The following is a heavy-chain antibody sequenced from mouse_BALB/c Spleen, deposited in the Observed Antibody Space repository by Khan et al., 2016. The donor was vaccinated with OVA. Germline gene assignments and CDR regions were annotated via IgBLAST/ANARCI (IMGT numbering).Heavy chain of an antibody. J-gene: IGHJ3*01. D-gene: IGHD1-1*01. CDR3: TRLAYYYDSEGFAY. V-gene: IGHV5-6*01. CDR2: VSTGGTYN. Sequence: EVQRVESGGDLVKPGGSLKLSCVASGFTFSTYGMSWVRQAPDKRLEWVATVSTGGTYNYYPDSVTGRFNISRDHAKNTLYLQRSGLRSDDTAMFFCTRLAYYYDSEGFAYWGQGTLVTVS. CDR1: GFTFSTYG.